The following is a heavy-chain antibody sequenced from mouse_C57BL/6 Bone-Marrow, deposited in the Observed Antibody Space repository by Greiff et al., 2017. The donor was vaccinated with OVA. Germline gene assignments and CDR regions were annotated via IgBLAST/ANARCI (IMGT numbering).Heavy chain of an antibody. D-gene: IGHD2-1*01. CDR1: GYTFTSYW. CDR3: ARARGSTFAD. V-gene: IGHV1-69*01. Sequence: QVQLQQPGAELVMPGASVKLSCKASGYTFTSYWMHWVKQRPGQGLEWIGEIDPSDSYTNYNQKFKGKSTLTVDKSSSTAYMQLSSLTSEDSAVYYCARARGSTFADWGQGTLVTVSA. J-gene: IGHJ3*01. CDR2: IDPSDSYT.